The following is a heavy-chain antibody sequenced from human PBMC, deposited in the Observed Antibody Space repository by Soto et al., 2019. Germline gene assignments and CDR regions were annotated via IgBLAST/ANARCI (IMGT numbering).Heavy chain of an antibody. J-gene: IGHJ6*02. CDR3: AKDNDRGESMDV. CDR1: GFTFSNYA. Sequence: PGGSLRLSCAASGFTFSNYAMTWVRQAPGKGLEWVSTINGGGGRTYYVASVKGRFTISRDNSESTLYLQMNGLRAEDTAVYYCAKDNDRGESMDVWGRATTVAVSS. CDR2: INGGGGRT. D-gene: IGHD2-8*01. V-gene: IGHV3-23*01.